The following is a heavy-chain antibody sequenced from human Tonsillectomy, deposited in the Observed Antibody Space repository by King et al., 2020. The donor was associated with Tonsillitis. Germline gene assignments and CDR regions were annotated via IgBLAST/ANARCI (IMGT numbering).Heavy chain of an antibody. CDR1: GFTFSSYG. CDR2: ISYDGSNK. CDR3: ARHGGSGSYHFDY. J-gene: IGHJ4*02. V-gene: IGHV3-33*05. Sequence: QVQLVESGGGVVQPGRSLRLSCAASGFTFSSYGMHWVRQAPGKGLEWVAVISYDGSNKYYADSVKGRFTISRDNSKNTLYLQMNSLRAEDTAVYYCARHGGSGSYHFDYWGQGTLVTVSS. D-gene: IGHD3-10*01.